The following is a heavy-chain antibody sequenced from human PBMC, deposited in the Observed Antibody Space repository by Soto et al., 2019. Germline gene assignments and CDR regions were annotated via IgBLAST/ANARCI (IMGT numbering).Heavy chain of an antibody. J-gene: IGHJ6*02. CDR2: IRSKAYGGTT. D-gene: IGHD3-22*01. CDR1: GFTFGDYA. Sequence: PGGSLRLSCTASGFTFGDYAMSWVRQAPGKGLEWVGFIRSKAYGGTTEYAASVKGRFTISRDDSKSIAYLQMNSLKTEDTAVYYCCITMIVVVSYGMDVWGQGTTVTVSS. V-gene: IGHV3-49*04. CDR3: CITMIVVVSYGMDV.